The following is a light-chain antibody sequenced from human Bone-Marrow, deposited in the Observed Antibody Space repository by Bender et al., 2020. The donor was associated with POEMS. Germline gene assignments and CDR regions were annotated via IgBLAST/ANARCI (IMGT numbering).Light chain of an antibody. CDR1: SSNMGAGYG. Sequence: QSVLTQPPSVSGAPGQTVTISCTGTSSNMGAGYGVNWYQQLPGTAPKLLIYNNENRPSGVPDRISGSKSGTSASLAITGLQAEDEADYYRQSYDISLSGWVFGGGTKLTVL. J-gene: IGLJ3*02. CDR2: NNE. CDR3: QSYDISLSGWV. V-gene: IGLV1-40*01.